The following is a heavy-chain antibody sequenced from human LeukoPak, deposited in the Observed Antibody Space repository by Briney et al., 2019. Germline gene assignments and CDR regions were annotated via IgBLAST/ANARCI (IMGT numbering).Heavy chain of an antibody. CDR1: GFTFSGSA. D-gene: IGHD2-21*01. V-gene: IGHV3-73*01. CDR2: IRSKSKNYAT. Sequence: GGSLRLSCAASGFTFSGSAMHWVRQASGKGLEWVGRIRSKSKNYATAYAASVNGRFNISRDDSKNMVYLQMNSLKTEDTAVYYCTRLYCGGGYCYYFDYWGQGTLVTVSS. J-gene: IGHJ4*02. CDR3: TRLYCGGGYCYYFDY.